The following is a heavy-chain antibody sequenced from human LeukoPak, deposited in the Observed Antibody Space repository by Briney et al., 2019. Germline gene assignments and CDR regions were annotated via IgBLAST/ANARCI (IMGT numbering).Heavy chain of an antibody. D-gene: IGHD3-3*01. CDR1: GFTFSSYS. CDR2: ISSSSSTI. J-gene: IGHJ4*02. V-gene: IGHV3-48*04. CDR3: ARDLAPPAFWSGYYTGTFDY. Sequence: GGSLRLSCAASGFTFSSYSMNWVRQAPGKGLEWVSYISSSSSTIYYADSVKGRFTISRDNAKSSLYLQMNSLRAEDTAVYYGARDLAPPAFWSGYYTGTFDYWGQGTLVTVSS.